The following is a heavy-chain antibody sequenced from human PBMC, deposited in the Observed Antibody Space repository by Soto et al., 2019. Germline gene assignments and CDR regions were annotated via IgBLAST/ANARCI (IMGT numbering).Heavy chain of an antibody. CDR3: ARTSAAGKYYYGMDV. CDR2: IYPGDSDT. J-gene: IGHJ6*02. Sequence: GESLKISCKGSGYSFTSYWIGWVRQMPGKGLEWMGIIYPGDSDTRYSPSFQGQVTISADKSISTAYLQWSSLKASDTAMYYCARTSAAGKYYYGMDVRGQRTTVTVSS. D-gene: IGHD6-13*01. V-gene: IGHV5-51*01. CDR1: GYSFTSYW.